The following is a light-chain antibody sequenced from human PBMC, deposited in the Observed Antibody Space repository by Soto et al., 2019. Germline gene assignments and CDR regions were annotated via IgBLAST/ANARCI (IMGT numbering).Light chain of an antibody. J-gene: IGKJ4*01. Sequence: IVLTQSPGTLSLSPGERATLSCRASQSVSRSYLAWYQQKPGQAPRLLIYGASSRATGIPDRFSGSGSGTDFTLTINRLEPEDFAVYYCQQYGSSPLTFGGGTKVEIK. CDR2: GAS. CDR3: QQYGSSPLT. CDR1: QSVSRSY. V-gene: IGKV3-20*01.